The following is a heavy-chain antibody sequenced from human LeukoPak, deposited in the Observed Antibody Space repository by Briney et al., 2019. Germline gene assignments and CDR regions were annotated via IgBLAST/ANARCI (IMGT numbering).Heavy chain of an antibody. D-gene: IGHD3-10*01. CDR3: ARGSSY. Sequence: GGSLRLSCAASGFTFDDYAMHWVRQAPGKGLEWVSGISWNSGSIGYADSVKGRFTISRDNAKNSLYLQMNSLRAEDTAVYYCARGSSYWGQGTLVTVSS. CDR2: ISWNSGSI. V-gene: IGHV3-9*01. CDR1: GFTFDDYA. J-gene: IGHJ4*02.